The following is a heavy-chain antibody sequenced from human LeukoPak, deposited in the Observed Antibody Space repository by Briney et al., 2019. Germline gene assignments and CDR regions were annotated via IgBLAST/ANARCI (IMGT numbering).Heavy chain of an antibody. V-gene: IGHV4-30-4*02. CDR2: TYYSGST. CDR1: GGSISSGDYY. J-gene: IGHJ4*02. CDR3: ARALGTSDDY. D-gene: IGHD7-27*01. Sequence: SETLCLTCTVSGGSISSGDYYWSWIRQPPGKGLEWIGYTYYSGSTYYNPSLKSRVTISVDTSKNQFSLKLSSVTAADTAVYYCARALGTSDDYWGQGTLVTVSS.